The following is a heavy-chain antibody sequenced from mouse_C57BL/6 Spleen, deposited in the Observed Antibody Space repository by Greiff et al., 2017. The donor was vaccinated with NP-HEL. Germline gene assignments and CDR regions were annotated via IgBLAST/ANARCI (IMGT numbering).Heavy chain of an antibody. CDR2: INPGSGGT. D-gene: IGHD3-2*01. CDR3: ARWGDGSFFDY. Sequence: QVQLKESGAELVRPGTSVKVSCKASGYAFTNYLIEWVKQRPGQGLEWIGVINPGSGGTNYNEKFKGKATLTADKSSSTAYMQLSSLTSEDSAVYFCARWGDGSFFDYWGQGTTLTVSS. J-gene: IGHJ2*01. CDR1: GYAFTNYL. V-gene: IGHV1-54*01.